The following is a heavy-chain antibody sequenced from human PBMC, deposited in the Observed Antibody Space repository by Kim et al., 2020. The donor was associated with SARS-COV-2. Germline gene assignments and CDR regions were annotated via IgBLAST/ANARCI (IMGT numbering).Heavy chain of an antibody. J-gene: IGHJ6*02. Sequence: KGRVTISVDTSKNQFSLKLSSVPAADTAVYYCARGRYGSSWYRYYYGMDVWGQGTTVTVSS. D-gene: IGHD6-13*01. CDR3: ARGRYGSSWYRYYYGMDV. V-gene: IGHV4-34*01.